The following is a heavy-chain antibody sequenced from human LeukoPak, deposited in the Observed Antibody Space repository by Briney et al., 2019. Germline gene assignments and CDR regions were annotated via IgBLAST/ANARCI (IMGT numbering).Heavy chain of an antibody. Sequence: GASVKVSCKASGYTFTAYYIHWVRQAPGQGLEWMGWINPNSGGTKYAQKFQGRVTMTRDTSISTAYMELSRLRSDDTAVYYCTRDPYDSSSYYYSYFDYWGQGTLVTVSS. CDR1: GYTFTAYY. CDR3: TRDPYDSSSYYYSYFDY. D-gene: IGHD3-22*01. J-gene: IGHJ4*02. CDR2: INPNSGGT. V-gene: IGHV1-2*02.